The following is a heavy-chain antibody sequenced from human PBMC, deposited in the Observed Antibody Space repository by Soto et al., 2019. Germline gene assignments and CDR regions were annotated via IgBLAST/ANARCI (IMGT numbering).Heavy chain of an antibody. CDR3: ARKEWSSSWYHFDF. D-gene: IGHD6-13*01. Sequence: SLRLSCAASGFTFSSFNMNWVRQAPGKGLEWVSYISSGSSTIYYADSVKGRFTISRDNAKNSLYLQMNSLRDEDTAVYFCARKEWSSSWYHFDFWGLGTLVTVSS. CDR2: ISSGSSTI. CDR1: GFTFSSFN. V-gene: IGHV3-48*02. J-gene: IGHJ4*02.